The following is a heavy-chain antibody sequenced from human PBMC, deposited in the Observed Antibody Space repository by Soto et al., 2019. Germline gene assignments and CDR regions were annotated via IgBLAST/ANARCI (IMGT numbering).Heavy chain of an antibody. Sequence: QVQLVESGGGVVQPGRSLRLSCAASGFTFSSYGMHWVRQAPGKGLEWVAVISYDGSDKYYADSVKGQFTISRDNSKNTLDLQMNSLRAEDTAVYYCAKWRGDRSYFDYWGQGTLVTVSS. CDR1: GFTFSSYG. CDR3: AKWRGDRSYFDY. CDR2: ISYDGSDK. J-gene: IGHJ4*02. D-gene: IGHD7-27*01. V-gene: IGHV3-30*18.